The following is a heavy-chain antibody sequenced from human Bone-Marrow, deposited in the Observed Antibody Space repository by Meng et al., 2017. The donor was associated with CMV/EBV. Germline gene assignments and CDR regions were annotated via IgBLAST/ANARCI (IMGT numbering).Heavy chain of an antibody. CDR2: IYSGGST. V-gene: IGHV3-53*01. CDR3: ARVTYYDFWSGYYLDY. Sequence: GASLKISCAASGFTVSSNYISWVRQAPGKGLEWVSVIYSGGSTYYADSVKGRFTISRDNSKNTLYLQMNSLRAEDTAVYYCARVTYYDFWSGYYLDYWGQGTLVTVSS. CDR1: GFTVSSNY. D-gene: IGHD3-3*01. J-gene: IGHJ4*02.